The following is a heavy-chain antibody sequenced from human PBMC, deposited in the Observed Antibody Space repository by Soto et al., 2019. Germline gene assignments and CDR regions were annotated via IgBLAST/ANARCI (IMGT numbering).Heavy chain of an antibody. Sequence: QVQLVESGGGVVQPGRSLRLSCAASGFTFSSYGMHWVRQAPGKGLEWVAVIWYDGSNKYYADSVKGRFTISRDNSKNTLYLQMNSLRAEDTAVYYCARGIHDYGDYAPFSWGQGTLVTVSS. CDR3: ARGIHDYGDYAPFS. CDR2: IWYDGSNK. V-gene: IGHV3-33*01. J-gene: IGHJ5*02. CDR1: GFTFSSYG. D-gene: IGHD4-17*01.